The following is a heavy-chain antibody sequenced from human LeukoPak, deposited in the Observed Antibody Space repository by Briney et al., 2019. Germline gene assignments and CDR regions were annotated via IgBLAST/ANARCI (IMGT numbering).Heavy chain of an antibody. CDR1: GFTFSSYA. CDR3: ARDSSKNFQWLVAYYYGMDV. V-gene: IGHV3-30-3*01. D-gene: IGHD6-19*01. J-gene: IGHJ6*02. CDR2: ISYDGSNK. Sequence: GGSLRLSCAASGFTFSSYAMHWVRQAPGKGLEWVAVISYDGSNKYYADSVKGRFPISRDNSKNTLYLQMNSLRAEDTAVYYCARDSSKNFQWLVAYYYGMDVWGQGTTVTVSS.